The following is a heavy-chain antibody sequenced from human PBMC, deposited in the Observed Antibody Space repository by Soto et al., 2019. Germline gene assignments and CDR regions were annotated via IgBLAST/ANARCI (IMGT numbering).Heavy chain of an antibody. V-gene: IGHV3-7*01. CDR2: IKQDGSEK. CDR3: ARDLDSYYDFWSGYYLSAHYYYYMDV. J-gene: IGHJ6*03. CDR1: GFTFSSYW. Sequence: GGSLRLSCAASGFTFSSYWMSWVRQAPGKGLEWVANIKQDGSEKYYVDSVKGRFTISRDNAKNSLYLQMNSLGAEDTAVYYCARDLDSYYDFWSGYYLSAHYYYYMDVWGKGTTVTVSS. D-gene: IGHD3-3*01.